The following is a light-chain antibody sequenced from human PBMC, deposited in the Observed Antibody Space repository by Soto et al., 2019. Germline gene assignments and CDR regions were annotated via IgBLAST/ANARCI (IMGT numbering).Light chain of an antibody. CDR2: DAS. V-gene: IGKV3-11*01. J-gene: IGKJ5*01. CDR3: QQRSNWPPIT. CDR1: QSVSRY. Sequence: VFTQSPATLSLSPGERATLSCRASQSVSRYLAWYQQKPGQAPRLLIYDASNRATGIPARFSGSGSGTDFTLTISSLEPEDFAVYYCQQRSNWPPITFGQGTRLEIK.